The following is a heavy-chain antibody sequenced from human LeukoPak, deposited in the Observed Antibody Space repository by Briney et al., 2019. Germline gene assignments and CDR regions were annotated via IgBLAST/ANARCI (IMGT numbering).Heavy chain of an antibody. D-gene: IGHD2-15*01. J-gene: IGHJ4*02. Sequence: TGGSLRLSCAASGFTFSNYAMSWVRQAPGKGLEWASAISGRGDSTYYAGSVKGRFTISRDNSKNTLYLQMNSLRAEDAAVYYCAKCSGGSCYSPFDSWGQGTLVTVSS. CDR3: AKCSGGSCYSPFDS. V-gene: IGHV3-23*01. CDR2: ISGRGDST. CDR1: GFTFSNYA.